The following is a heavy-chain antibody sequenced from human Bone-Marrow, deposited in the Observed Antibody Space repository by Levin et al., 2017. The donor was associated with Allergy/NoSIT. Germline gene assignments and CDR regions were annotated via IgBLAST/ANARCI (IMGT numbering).Heavy chain of an antibody. CDR1: GFTFSTYA. J-gene: IGHJ5*02. D-gene: IGHD3-10*01. V-gene: IGHV3-23*01. Sequence: SGGSLRLSCAASGFTFSTYAINWVRQAPGKGLEWVSGISGSGSRTYYADSVQGRFTISRDNSKNTVYMQMNNLRGEDTAVYYCARGRKGGVSGITYWFDLWGQGTLVTVSS. CDR3: ARGRKGGVSGITYWFDL. CDR2: ISGSGSRT.